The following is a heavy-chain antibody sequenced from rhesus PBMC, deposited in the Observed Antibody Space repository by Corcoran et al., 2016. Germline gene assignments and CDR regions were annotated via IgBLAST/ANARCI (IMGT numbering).Heavy chain of an antibody. Sequence: EVQLVQSGAEVKKPGASVQISCKASGYTFTDYYQHWVRQAPGKGLEWMVRVDPEDGEAIHAQKFQDMVTITADTSTDTAYMELSSLRSEDTAVYYCATAVNEYSNRPYGLDSWGQGVVVTVSS. J-gene: IGHJ6*01. CDR1: GYTFTDYY. CDR3: ATAVNEYSNRPYGLDS. D-gene: IGHD4-23*01. V-gene: IGHV1-111*02. CDR2: VDPEDGEA.